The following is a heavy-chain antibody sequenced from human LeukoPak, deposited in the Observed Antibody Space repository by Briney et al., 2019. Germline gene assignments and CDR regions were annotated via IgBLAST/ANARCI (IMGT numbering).Heavy chain of an antibody. D-gene: IGHD6-13*01. J-gene: IGHJ4*02. CDR1: TFTVSSFE. CDR3: TGYSSSWYRNY. V-gene: IGHV3-48*03. CDR2: ISGSGSTI. Sequence: PGGSLRCSGAGYTFTVSSFELERHRQAPGKGLEWVSYISGSGSTIYYADSVKGRFTISRDNAKNSLYLQMNSLRAEDTAVYYCTGYSSSWYRNYWGQGTLVTVSS.